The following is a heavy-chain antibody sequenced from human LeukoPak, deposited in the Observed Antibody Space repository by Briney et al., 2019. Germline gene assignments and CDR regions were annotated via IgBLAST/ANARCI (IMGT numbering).Heavy chain of an antibody. V-gene: IGHV1-2*02. CDR1: GYTFSGYY. CDR2: INPNSGVT. D-gene: IGHD1-1*01. J-gene: IGHJ6*02. CDR3: ARFRNDDGLDV. Sequence: GASVKVSCKASGYTFSGYYIHWVRQAPGQGLEWMGWINPNSGVTNYAQKFQGRVTVTRDTSISTAYMELSRLKSDDTAVYFCARFRNDDGLDVWGQGTTVTVSS.